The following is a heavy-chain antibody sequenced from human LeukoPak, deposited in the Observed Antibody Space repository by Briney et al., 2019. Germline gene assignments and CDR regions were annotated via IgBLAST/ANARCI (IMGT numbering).Heavy chain of an antibody. D-gene: IGHD6-13*01. CDR1: GFTFSSYG. J-gene: IGHJ4*02. Sequence: GGSLRLSCAASGFTFSSYGMSWVRQAPGKGLEWVSAISGSGGSTYYADSVKGRFTISRDNSKNTLYLQMNSLRAEDTAVYYCAKKAAAGKDGYQFDYWGQGTLVTVSS. CDR3: AKKAAAGKDGYQFDY. V-gene: IGHV3-23*01. CDR2: ISGSGGST.